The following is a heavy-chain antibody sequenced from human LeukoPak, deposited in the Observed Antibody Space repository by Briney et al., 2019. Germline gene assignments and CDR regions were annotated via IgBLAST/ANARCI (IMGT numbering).Heavy chain of an antibody. D-gene: IGHD3-22*01. CDR2: ISGSGGST. CDR1: GFTFSSYA. V-gene: IGHV3-23*01. Sequence: SGGSLRLSCAASGFTFSSYAMSWVRQAPGKGLEWVSAISGSGGSTYYADSVKGRFTISRDNSKNTLYLQMNSLRAEDTAVYYCAKEWGYDSSGYRAFGAFDIWGQGTMVTVSS. CDR3: AKEWGYDSSGYRAFGAFDI. J-gene: IGHJ3*02.